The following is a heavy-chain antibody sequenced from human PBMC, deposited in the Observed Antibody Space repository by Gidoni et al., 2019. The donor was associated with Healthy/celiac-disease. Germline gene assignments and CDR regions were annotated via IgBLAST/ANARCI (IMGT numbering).Heavy chain of an antibody. CDR1: GFTFSSYG. CDR2: ISYDGSNK. D-gene: IGHD3-10*01. J-gene: IGHJ4*02. CDR3: AKDGFSN. V-gene: IGHV3-30*18. Sequence: QVQLVESGGGVVQPGRSLRRSCAASGFTFSSYGMHWVRQAPGKGLEWVAVISYDGSNKYYADSVKGRFTISRDNSKNTLYLQMNSLRAEDTAVYYCAKDGFSNWGQGTLVTVSS.